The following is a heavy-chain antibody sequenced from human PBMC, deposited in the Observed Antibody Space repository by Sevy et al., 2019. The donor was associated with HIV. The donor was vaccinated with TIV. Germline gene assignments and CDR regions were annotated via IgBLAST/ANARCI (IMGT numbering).Heavy chain of an antibody. Sequence: GGSLRLSCAASGFTFSSYWMSWVRQAPGKGLEWVATMKQDGSEKYYVDSVKGRFTISRDNAKHSLYLQMNSLRAEDTSVYYSVREGLGVFSYGLDCWGQGTLVTVSS. CDR1: GFTFSSYW. CDR2: MKQDGSEK. D-gene: IGHD5-18*01. V-gene: IGHV3-7*01. J-gene: IGHJ4*02. CDR3: VREGLGVFSYGLDC.